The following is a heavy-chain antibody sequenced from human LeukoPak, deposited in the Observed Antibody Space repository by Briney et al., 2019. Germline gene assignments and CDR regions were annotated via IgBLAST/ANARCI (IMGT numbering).Heavy chain of an antibody. CDR2: ISGSGGST. CDR3: AKEGSLRYFDWPDYYYYGMDV. V-gene: IGHV3-23*01. CDR1: RFTFSSYA. J-gene: IGHJ6*04. D-gene: IGHD3-9*01. Sequence: GGSLRLSCAASRFTFSSYAMSRVRQAPGKGLKWVSAISGSGGSTYYADSVKGRFTISRDNSKNTLYLQINSLRADDTAVYYCAKEGSLRYFDWPDYYYYGMDVWGKGTTVTVSS.